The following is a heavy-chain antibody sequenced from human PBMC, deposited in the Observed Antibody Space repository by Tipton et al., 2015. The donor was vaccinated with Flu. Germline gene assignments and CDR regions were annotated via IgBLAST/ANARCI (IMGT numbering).Heavy chain of an antibody. Sequence: TLSLTCTVSGNSISRGSYYYNWIRQPAGEGLEWIGRIYTNANTNYKAPLKSRVTLSVDSSTNQFSLHLSSVTAADTAVYYCARVSPRRVTAIVVVMLPEGYFDYWGQGTLAIVSS. V-gene: IGHV4-61*02. J-gene: IGHJ4*02. CDR1: GNSISRGSYY. D-gene: IGHD3-22*01. CDR3: ARVSPRRVTAIVVVMLPEGYFDY. CDR2: IYTNANT.